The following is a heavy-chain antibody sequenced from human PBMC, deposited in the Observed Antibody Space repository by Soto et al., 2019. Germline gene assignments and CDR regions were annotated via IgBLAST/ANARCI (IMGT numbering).Heavy chain of an antibody. CDR1: GYTFGHFY. J-gene: IGHJ4*02. D-gene: IGHD3-9*01. CDR2: ISPHNRNT. Sequence: QVQLVQSGAEVKRPGDSVKVSCQASGYTFGHFYITWVRQAPGPGLEWMGAISPHNRNTNYAEKFRGRVTMTTDTATTTAYMELRSLRCADTAVYYCARDEGGYDILTGYYKAHHFDQWGQGALVTVSS. V-gene: IGHV1-18*01. CDR3: ARDEGGYDILTGYYKAHHFDQ.